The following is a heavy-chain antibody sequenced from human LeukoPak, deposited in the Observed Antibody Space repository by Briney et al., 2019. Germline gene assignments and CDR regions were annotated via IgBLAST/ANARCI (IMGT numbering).Heavy chain of an antibody. CDR2: IYYSGST. CDR1: GGSISNYY. CDR3: AREGYSGNWLQYFQY. V-gene: IGHV4-59*01. D-gene: IGHD6-13*01. J-gene: IGHJ1*01. Sequence: SETLSLTCTVSGGSISNYYWSWIRQPPGKGLEWIGYIYYSGSTNYNPSLKSRVTISVDTSKNQFSLKLTSVTAADTAVYYCAREGYSGNWLQYFQYRGQGALVTVSS.